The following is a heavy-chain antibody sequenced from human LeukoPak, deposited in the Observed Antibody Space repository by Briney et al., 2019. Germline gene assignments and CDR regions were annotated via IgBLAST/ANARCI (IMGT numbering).Heavy chain of an antibody. CDR3: ARLMPGSSRIVDY. Sequence: SETLSLTCTVSGASVTDYYWSWIRQSPGKGLEWISYIHHSGNSDYNPSLRSRVTTSLDTSKNQFSLNLISVTAADTAVYYCARLMPGSSRIVDYWGQGTLVTVSS. CDR2: IHHSGNS. J-gene: IGHJ4*02. CDR1: GASVTDYY. V-gene: IGHV4-59*08. D-gene: IGHD6-19*01.